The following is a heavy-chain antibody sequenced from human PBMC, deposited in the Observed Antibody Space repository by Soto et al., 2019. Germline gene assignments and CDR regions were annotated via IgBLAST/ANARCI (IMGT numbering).Heavy chain of an antibody. CDR1: GFTFSVYA. V-gene: IGHV3-30-3*01. Sequence: QVQLVESGGGVVQPGRSLRLSCAASGFTFSVYALHWVRQAPGKGLEWLASISYDGSTYGDSVKGRITISRDNSKNTLFMEMNSLRTEDTALYYCVREGLQDDALDIWGQGTMVTVSS. CDR2: ISYDGST. D-gene: IGHD4-4*01. CDR3: VREGLQDDALDI. J-gene: IGHJ3*02.